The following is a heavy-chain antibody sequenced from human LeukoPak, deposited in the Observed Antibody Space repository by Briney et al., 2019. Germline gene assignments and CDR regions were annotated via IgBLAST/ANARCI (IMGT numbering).Heavy chain of an antibody. J-gene: IGHJ4*02. D-gene: IGHD6-6*01. V-gene: IGHV3-66*01. CDR2: IYSGGST. CDR1: GFTVSSNY. Sequence: GGSLRLSRAASGFTVSSNYMSWVRQAPGKGLEWVSVIYSGGSTYYADSVKGRFTISRDNSKNTLYLQMNSLRAEDTAVYYCATSSRSTKRIDYWGQGTLVTVSS. CDR3: ATSSRSTKRIDY.